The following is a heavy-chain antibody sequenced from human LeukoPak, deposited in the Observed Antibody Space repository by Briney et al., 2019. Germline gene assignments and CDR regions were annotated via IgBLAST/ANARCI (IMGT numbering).Heavy chain of an antibody. CDR2: INPNSGGT. CDR1: GYTFTGYY. J-gene: IGHJ6*03. D-gene: IGHD1-1*01. Sequence: ASVKVSCKASGYTFTGYYMHWVRQAPGQGLEWMGWINPNSGGTNYAQKFQGWVTMTTDTSTSTAYMELRSLRSDDTAVYYCARVPRWNEPYYYYMDVWGKGTTVTVSS. V-gene: IGHV1-2*04. CDR3: ARVPRWNEPYYYYMDV.